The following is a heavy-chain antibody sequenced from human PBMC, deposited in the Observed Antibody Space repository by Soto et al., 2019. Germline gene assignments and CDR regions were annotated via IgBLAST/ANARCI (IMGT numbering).Heavy chain of an antibody. V-gene: IGHV5-10-1*01. Sequence: PGESLKSSCEGSGYNFATYWITWVRQVPGKGLEWMGKIDPTDSYTNYSPSFHGHVTISTDMSIRTAFLQWNNLRASDTAIYYCASRSLHTGSFDYWGQGSLFTSPQ. D-gene: IGHD2-8*02. CDR2: IDPTDSYT. J-gene: IGHJ4*02. CDR1: GYNFATYW. CDR3: ASRSLHTGSFDY.